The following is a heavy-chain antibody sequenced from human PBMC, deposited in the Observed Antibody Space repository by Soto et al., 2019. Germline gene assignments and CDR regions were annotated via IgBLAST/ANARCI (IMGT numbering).Heavy chain of an antibody. V-gene: IGHV1-58*02. J-gene: IGHJ1*01. CDR2: IVVGSGNT. CDR1: GFTFTSSA. D-gene: IGHD1-7*01. Sequence: GASVKVSCKASGFTFTSSAMQWVRQARGQRLEWIGWIVVGSGNTNYAQKFQERVTITRDMSTSTAYMELSSLRSEDTAVYYCAAVRRAYNWNYVGYFQHWGQGTLVTVSS. CDR3: AAVRRAYNWNYVGYFQH.